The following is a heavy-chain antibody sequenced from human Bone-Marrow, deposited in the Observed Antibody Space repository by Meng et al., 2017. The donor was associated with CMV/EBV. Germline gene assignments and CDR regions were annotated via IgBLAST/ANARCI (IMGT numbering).Heavy chain of an antibody. CDR2: IKPSGGST. D-gene: IGHD4-11*01. Sequence: ASVKVSCKASGFTFTTCLMHWVRQAPGQGLEWMGMIKPSGGSTAYAQKFQGRVTMTRDTSTSTVYMELSSLRSEDTAVYYCARVPTRTTVTTFDFWGQGTLVTVSS. J-gene: IGHJ4*02. V-gene: IGHV1-46*01. CDR3: ARVPTRTTVTTFDF. CDR1: GFTFTTCL.